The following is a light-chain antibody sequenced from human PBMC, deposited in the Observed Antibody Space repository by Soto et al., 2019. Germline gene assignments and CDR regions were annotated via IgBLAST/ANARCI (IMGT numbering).Light chain of an antibody. CDR3: QTWATGIRV. CDR2: VNGDGSH. CDR1: SGHSIFA. J-gene: IGLJ3*02. V-gene: IGLV4-69*01. Sequence: QLVLTQSPSASASLGASVKLTCTLRSGHSIFAIAWHQQQPEKGPRYLMKVNGDGSHNKGDGIPDRFSGSSSGAERYLTISSLQSEDDADYYCQTWATGIRVFGGGTKLTVL.